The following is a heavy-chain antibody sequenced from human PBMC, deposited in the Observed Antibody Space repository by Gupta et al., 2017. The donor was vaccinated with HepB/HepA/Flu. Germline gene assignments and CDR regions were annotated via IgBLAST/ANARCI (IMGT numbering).Heavy chain of an antibody. D-gene: IGHD6-19*01. CDR2: IYYSGRT. CDR3: GRHATEAVAEPDD. Sequence: VQLQESCPGLVKPSETLSLTCTVSGGSINSSYWSWIRQPPGKGLEWIGYIYYSGRTNYNPALKSRVTISVDTAKNQCSLNMISVKAADTDVYYCGRHATEAVAEPDDWGHGTMVTVSS. J-gene: IGHJ4*01. V-gene: IGHV4-59*08. CDR1: GGSINSSY.